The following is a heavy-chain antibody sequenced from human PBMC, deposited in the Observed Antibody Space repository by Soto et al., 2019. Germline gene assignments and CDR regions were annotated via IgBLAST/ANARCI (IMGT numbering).Heavy chain of an antibody. CDR3: GGGSEENRGGATGADAFDI. D-gene: IGHD1-26*01. CDR2: IYPGESDT. CDR1: GYSFTSYW. Sequence: GESLKISCKGSGYSFTSYWIGWVRQMPGKGLEWMGIIYPGESDTRYSPSFQGQVTISADKSISTAYLQWSSLKASDTAMLYCGGGSEENRGGATGADAFDIWGQGTMVTVSS. V-gene: IGHV5-51*01. J-gene: IGHJ3*02.